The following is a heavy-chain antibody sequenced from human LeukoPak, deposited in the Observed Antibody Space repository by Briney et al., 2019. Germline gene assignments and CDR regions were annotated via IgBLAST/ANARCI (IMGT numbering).Heavy chain of an antibody. CDR3: ASSQPRDGYDY. D-gene: IGHD5-24*01. CDR1: GGSISSGGYS. V-gene: IGHV4-30-2*01. J-gene: IGHJ4*02. Sequence: PSETLSLTCAVSGGSISSGGYSWSWVRQPPGKGLEWIGYIYHSGSTYYNPSLKSRVTISVDRSKNQFSLKLSSVTAADTAVYYCASSQPRDGYDYWGQGTLVTVSS. CDR2: IYHSGST.